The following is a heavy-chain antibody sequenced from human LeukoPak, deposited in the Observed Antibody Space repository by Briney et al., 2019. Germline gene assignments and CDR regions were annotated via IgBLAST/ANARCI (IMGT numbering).Heavy chain of an antibody. CDR1: GYSFTSYW. Sequence: GESLKISCKGSGYSFTSYWIGWVRQMPGKGLEWMGIIYPGDSDTRYSPSFQGQVTISADKSISTAYLQWSSLKASDTDMYYCARHRAYCGGDCDFDYWGQGTLVTVSS. J-gene: IGHJ4*02. D-gene: IGHD2-21*02. V-gene: IGHV5-51*01. CDR3: ARHRAYCGGDCDFDY. CDR2: IYPGDSDT.